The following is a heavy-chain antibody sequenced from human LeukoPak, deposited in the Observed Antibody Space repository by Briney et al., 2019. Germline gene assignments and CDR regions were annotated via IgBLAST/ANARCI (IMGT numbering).Heavy chain of an antibody. Sequence: ASVKVSCKASGYTFTSYGISWVRQAPGQGLEWMGWISAYNDNTNYAQKLQGRVTMTTDTSTSTAYMELRSLRSDDTAVYYCARDEGIAAAGLFDYWGQGTLVTVSS. J-gene: IGHJ4*02. CDR1: GYTFTSYG. CDR3: ARDEGIAAAGLFDY. CDR2: ISAYNDNT. V-gene: IGHV1-18*01. D-gene: IGHD6-13*01.